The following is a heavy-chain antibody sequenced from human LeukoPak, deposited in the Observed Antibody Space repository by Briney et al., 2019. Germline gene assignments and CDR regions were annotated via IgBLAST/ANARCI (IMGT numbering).Heavy chain of an antibody. CDR2: IYYSGNT. V-gene: IGHV4-59*08. J-gene: IGHJ3*02. D-gene: IGHD2-2*01. CDR3: VRQPSATASFDI. Sequence: SETLSLTCAVFGGSINSYYWSWIRQPPGKGLEWIGYIYYSGNTNYNPSFKSRVTISVDTSKNQFSLKLSSVTAADTAIYYCVRQPSATASFDIWGQGKMVTVSS. CDR1: GGSINSYY.